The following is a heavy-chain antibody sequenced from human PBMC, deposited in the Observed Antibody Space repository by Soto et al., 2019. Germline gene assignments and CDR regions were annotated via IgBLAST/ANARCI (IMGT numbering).Heavy chain of an antibody. Sequence: GGSLRLSCAASGFTFSSYAMGWVHQAPGKGLELVSTISAGGGRTYYADSVKGRFTISRDNSKNTLYLQMNSLRAEDTAVYYCTKGYYYDTSGYFDSWGQAPLVTVSS. CDR2: ISAGGGRT. CDR1: GFTFSSYA. J-gene: IGHJ4*02. V-gene: IGHV3-23*01. CDR3: TKGYYYDTSGYFDS. D-gene: IGHD3-22*01.